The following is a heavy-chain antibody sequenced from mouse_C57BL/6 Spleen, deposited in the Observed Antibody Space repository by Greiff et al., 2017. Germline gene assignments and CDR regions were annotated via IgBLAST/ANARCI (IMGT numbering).Heavy chain of an antibody. D-gene: IGHD1-1*01. V-gene: IGHV1-15*01. CDR1: GYTFTDYE. CDR3: TRSLTTVGPLFDFGG. Sequence: VKLMESGAELVRPGASVTLSCKASGYTFTDYEMHWVKQTPVHGLEWIGAIDPETGGTAYNQKFKGKAILTADKSSSTAYMELRSLTSEDSAVYYCTRSLTTVGPLFDFGGWGQGTTLTVSS. J-gene: IGHJ2*01. CDR2: IDPETGGT.